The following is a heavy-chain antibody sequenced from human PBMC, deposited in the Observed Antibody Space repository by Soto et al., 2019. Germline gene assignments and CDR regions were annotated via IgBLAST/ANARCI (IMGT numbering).Heavy chain of an antibody. CDR1: GDNINTXD. V-gene: IGHV1-8*02. CDR2: MNPNSGNT. Sequence: ASVKVSCKASGDNINTXDIYWVRQATGHGLEWMGWMNPNSGNTGYAQELRGRVTMTRNTSNTTAYMELTSLTSDDTGVYYCAGGNFRYWGQGTLVTVSS. CDR3: AGGNFRY. J-gene: IGHJ4*02.